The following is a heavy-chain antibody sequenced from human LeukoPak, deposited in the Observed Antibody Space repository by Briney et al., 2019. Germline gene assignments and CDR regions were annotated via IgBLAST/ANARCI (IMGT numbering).Heavy chain of an antibody. D-gene: IGHD4-17*01. CDR2: IGTAGDT. CDR3: ARDYPIEVYGDYGYYYYYMDV. J-gene: IGHJ6*03. Sequence: PGGSLRLSCAASGFTFSSYDMHWVRQATGEGLEWVSAIGTAGDTYYPDSVKGRFTISRENAKNSLYLQMNSLRAEDTAVYYCARDYPIEVYGDYGYYYYYMDVWGKGTTVTVSS. CDR1: GFTFSSYD. V-gene: IGHV3-13*01.